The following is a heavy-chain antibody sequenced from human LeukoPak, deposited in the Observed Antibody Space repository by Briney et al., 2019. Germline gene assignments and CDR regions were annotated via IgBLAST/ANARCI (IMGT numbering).Heavy chain of an antibody. J-gene: IGHJ4*02. V-gene: IGHV3-30-3*01. Sequence: PGGSLRLSCAASGFTFSSYAMHWARQAPGKGLEWVAVISYDGSNKYYADSVKGRFTISRDNSKNTLYLQMNSLRAEDMAVYYCARASGSGNPIYYFDYWGQGTLVTVSS. D-gene: IGHD3-10*01. CDR1: GFTFSSYA. CDR3: ARASGSGNPIYYFDY. CDR2: ISYDGSNK.